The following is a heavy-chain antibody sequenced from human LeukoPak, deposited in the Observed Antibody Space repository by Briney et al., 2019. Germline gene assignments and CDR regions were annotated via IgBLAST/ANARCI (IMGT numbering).Heavy chain of an antibody. CDR2: INPSGGST. CDR1: GYTFTSYD. D-gene: IGHD6-19*01. J-gene: IGHJ4*02. V-gene: IGHV1-46*01. CDR3: ARDRSGPYDY. Sequence: ASVKVSCKASGYTFTSYDINWVRQAPGQGLEWMGIINPSGGSTSYAQKFQGRVTMTRDTSTSTVYMELSSLRSEDTAVYYCARDRSGPYDYWGQGTLVTVSS.